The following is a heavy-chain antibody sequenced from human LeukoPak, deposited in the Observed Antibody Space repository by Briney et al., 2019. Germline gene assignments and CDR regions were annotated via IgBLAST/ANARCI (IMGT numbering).Heavy chain of an antibody. CDR3: AKRSQYGDNDY. J-gene: IGHJ4*02. CDR1: GFTFSSYA. CDR2: ISGSGGST. D-gene: IGHD4-17*01. Sequence: GGSLRLSSAASGFTFSSYAMTWVRQAPGKGLEWVSGISGSGGSTYYADSVKGRFTISRDNSKNTLYLQMNSLRAEDTAVYYCAKRSQYGDNDYWGQGTLVTVSS. V-gene: IGHV3-23*01.